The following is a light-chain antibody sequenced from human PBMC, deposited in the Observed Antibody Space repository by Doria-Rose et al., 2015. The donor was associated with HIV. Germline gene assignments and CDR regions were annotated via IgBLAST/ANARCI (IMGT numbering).Light chain of an antibody. V-gene: IGKV3-20*01. CDR1: QSFSSTY. Sequence: TQSPGTLSLSPGERATLSCRASQSFSSTYLAWYQQKPGQAPSLLIYDRSTRATGIPDRFSASGSGTDFTLTINRLEPEDCALYYCHQYGTSWTFGQGTKVEI. J-gene: IGKJ1*01. CDR3: HQYGTSWT. CDR2: DRS.